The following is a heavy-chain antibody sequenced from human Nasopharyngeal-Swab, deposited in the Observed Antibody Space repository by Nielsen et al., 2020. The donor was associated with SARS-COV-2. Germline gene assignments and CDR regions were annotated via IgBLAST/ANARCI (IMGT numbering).Heavy chain of an antibody. J-gene: IGHJ6*03. CDR2: INSAGETD. D-gene: IGHD5-18*01. CDR3: EKDWRYSYGSYMDV. Sequence: GESLKISCSASGFSFSSYAMHWVRQAPGKGLEYVATINSAGETDFHADSVNGRFIISRDNSKNTLYLQMSSLRVEDTAVYHCEKDWRYSYGSYMDVWGKGTTVTVSS. CDR1: GFSFSSYA. V-gene: IGHV3-64D*06.